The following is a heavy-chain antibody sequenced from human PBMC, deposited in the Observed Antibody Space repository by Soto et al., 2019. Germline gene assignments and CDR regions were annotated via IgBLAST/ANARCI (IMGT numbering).Heavy chain of an antibody. D-gene: IGHD3-10*01. Sequence: SETLSLTCTVSGGSISSYYWTWIRQPPGKGLEWIGYIYYSGSTDYNPSLKSRVTISVDTSKNQFSLKLGSVTAADTAVYYCARSGGAVRKSSLSYWGRGTRVTVSS. CDR1: GGSISSYY. V-gene: IGHV4-59*01. CDR3: ARSGGAVRKSSLSY. CDR2: IYYSGST. J-gene: IGHJ4*02.